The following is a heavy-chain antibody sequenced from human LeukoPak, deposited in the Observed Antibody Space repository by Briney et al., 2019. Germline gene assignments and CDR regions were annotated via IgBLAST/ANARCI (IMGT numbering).Heavy chain of an antibody. CDR2: IRRGAYGGAA. V-gene: IGHV3-49*04. CDR3: SRNGLVDFDY. Sequence: GGSLRLSCTTSGFAFDDFAMSWVRQPAGKGLEWVGFIRRGAYGGAAEYAASVKGRFIISRDDSKGIAYLQMNSLKTEDTAVYYCSRNGLVDFDYWGQGSRVIVSP. CDR1: GFAFDDFA. J-gene: IGHJ4*02.